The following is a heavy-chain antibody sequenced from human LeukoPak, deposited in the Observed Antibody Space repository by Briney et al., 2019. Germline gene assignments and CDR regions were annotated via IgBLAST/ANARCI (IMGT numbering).Heavy chain of an antibody. CDR1: GFTFSGSA. D-gene: IGHD1-26*01. CDR2: IRSKANSYAT. J-gene: IGHJ4*02. V-gene: IGHV3-73*01. Sequence: GWSLRLSCATSGFTFSGSAIHWVRQASGKGLEWVGRIRSKANSYATTDAASVKGRFTISRDDSKNTAYLQMNSLKTEDTAVYYCTTGFCGSYCFDYWGQGTLVTVSS. CDR3: TTGFCGSYCFDY.